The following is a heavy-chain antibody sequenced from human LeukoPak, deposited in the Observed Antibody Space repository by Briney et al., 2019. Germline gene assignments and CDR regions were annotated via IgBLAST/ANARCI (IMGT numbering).Heavy chain of an antibody. CDR3: ARSGSPDDY. V-gene: IGHV3-21*01. D-gene: IGHD2-15*01. CDR2: ISSSSSYI. CDR1: GFTFSSYS. Sequence: PGGSLRLSCAASGFTFSSYSMNWVRQAPGKGLEWVSSISSSSSYIYYAGSVKGRFTISRDNAKNSLYLQMNSLRAEDTAVYYCARSGSPDDYWGQGTLVTVSS. J-gene: IGHJ4*02.